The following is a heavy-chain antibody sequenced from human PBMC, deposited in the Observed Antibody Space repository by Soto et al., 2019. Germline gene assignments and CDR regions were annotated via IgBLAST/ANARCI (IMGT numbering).Heavy chain of an antibody. J-gene: IGHJ6*02. Sequence: PRGSLRLSCAASGFTFSRYAMSWVRQAPGKGLEWVSAISGSGGSTYYADSVKGRFTISRDNSKNTLYLQMNSLRSDDTAVYYCARGRGRTDYYYYYYGMEVWGQGTTVTVSS. D-gene: IGHD3-10*01. CDR1: GFTFSRYA. V-gene: IGHV3-23*01. CDR2: ISGSGGST. CDR3: ARGRGRTDYYYYYYGMEV.